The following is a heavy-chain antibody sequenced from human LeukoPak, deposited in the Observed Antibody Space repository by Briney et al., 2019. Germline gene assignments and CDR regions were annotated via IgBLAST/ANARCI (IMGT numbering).Heavy chain of an antibody. CDR3: ASFFCINGVCYYLDY. CDR1: GYTFTSYA. D-gene: IGHD2-8*01. Sequence: VASVKVSCKAAGYTFTSYAMGWVRQGPGHGLEWMGWINTNTGNPTYAQGFTGRFVFSLDTSVSTAYLQISSLEAEDTAVYYCASFFCINGVCYYLDYWGQGTLVTVSS. J-gene: IGHJ4*02. CDR2: INTNTGNP. V-gene: IGHV7-4-1*02.